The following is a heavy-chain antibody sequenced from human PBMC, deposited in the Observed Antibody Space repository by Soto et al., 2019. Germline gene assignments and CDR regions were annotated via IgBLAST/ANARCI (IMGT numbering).Heavy chain of an antibody. CDR1: GYSFTRHD. CDR3: ARVGILSTGVIVCYGMDV. Sequence: QVQLVQSGAEVKKPGASGKVSCKASGYSFTRHDINWVRQAPGQGLEWMGWINPSSGNTGYAQRFLGRLTMPTDTSTSTAYMELRGLKSEDPAIYYCARVGILSTGVIVCYGMDVWGQGTTVTVPS. J-gene: IGHJ6*02. CDR2: INPSSGNT. V-gene: IGHV1-8*01. D-gene: IGHD2-21*01.